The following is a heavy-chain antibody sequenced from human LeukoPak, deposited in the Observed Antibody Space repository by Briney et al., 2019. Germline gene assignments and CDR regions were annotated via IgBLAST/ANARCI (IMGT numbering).Heavy chain of an antibody. J-gene: IGHJ4*02. CDR2: IWYDGSNK. CDR1: GFTFSSYG. CDR3: ARGGRYYYDSSGSEKPFDY. Sequence: GGSLRLSCAASGFTFSSYGMHWVRQAPGKGLEWVAVIWYDGSNKYYADSVKGRFTISRDNSKNTLYLQMNSLRAEDTAVYYCARGGRYYYDSSGSEKPFDYWGQGTLVTVSS. V-gene: IGHV3-33*01. D-gene: IGHD3-22*01.